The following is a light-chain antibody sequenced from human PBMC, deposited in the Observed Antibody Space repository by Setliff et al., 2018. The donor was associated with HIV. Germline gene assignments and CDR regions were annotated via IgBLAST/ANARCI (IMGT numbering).Light chain of an antibody. Sequence: QSVLTQTPSASGTPGQRVSISCSGGSSNIGSNTVNWYRQIAGAAPKLLIYSNDQRPSGVPDRFSGSKSGTPASLAIRGLQSEDEADYYCATWDDSLNARVFGTGTKVTVL. CDR2: SND. CDR3: ATWDDSLNARV. J-gene: IGLJ1*01. CDR1: SSNIGSNT. V-gene: IGLV1-44*01.